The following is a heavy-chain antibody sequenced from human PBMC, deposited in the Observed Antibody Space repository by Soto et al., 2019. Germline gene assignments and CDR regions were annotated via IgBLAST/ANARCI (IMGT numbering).Heavy chain of an antibody. Sequence: QVQLVQSGAEVKKPGSSVKVSCKASGGTFSSYTISWVRQAPGQGLEWMGRIIPILGIANYAQKFQGRVTITADKSTSTADMELSSRRAEATAVYYCAREDTAMATGFDYWGQGALVTVSS. CDR3: AREDTAMATGFDY. D-gene: IGHD5-18*01. V-gene: IGHV1-69*02. CDR2: IIPILGIA. CDR1: GGTFSSYT. J-gene: IGHJ4*02.